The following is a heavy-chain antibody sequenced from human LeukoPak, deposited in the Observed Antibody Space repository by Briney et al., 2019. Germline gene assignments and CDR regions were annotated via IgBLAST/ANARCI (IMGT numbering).Heavy chain of an antibody. Sequence: GGSLRLSCAASGFTFSSYEMNWVRQAPGKGLEWVSYISSSGSTIYYADSVKGRFTISRDNAKNSLYLQMNSLRAEDTAVYYCARVRVGYSYGYVLDYWGQGTLVTVSS. CDR3: ARVRVGYSYGYVLDY. J-gene: IGHJ4*02. D-gene: IGHD5-18*01. CDR1: GFTFSSYE. V-gene: IGHV3-48*03. CDR2: ISSSGSTI.